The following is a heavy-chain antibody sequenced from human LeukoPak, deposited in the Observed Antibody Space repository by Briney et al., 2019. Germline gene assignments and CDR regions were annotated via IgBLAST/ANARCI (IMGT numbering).Heavy chain of an antibody. CDR1: GFTFRDAW. CDR3: AKHIYGVVSIQQ. V-gene: IGHV3-15*01. D-gene: IGHD3-3*01. J-gene: IGHJ1*01. CDR2: IRSKTDGGTT. Sequence: AGGSLRLSCAASGFTFRDAWMTWVRQAPGKGLEWVGRIRSKTDGGTTDYAVSVQGRFTISRDDSKNTLYLQMSSLKTEDTAVYYCAKHIYGVVSIQQWGQGTLVTVSS.